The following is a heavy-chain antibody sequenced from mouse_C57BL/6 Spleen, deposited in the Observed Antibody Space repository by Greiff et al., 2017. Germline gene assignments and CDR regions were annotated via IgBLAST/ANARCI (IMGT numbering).Heavy chain of an antibody. Sequence: VQLQQSGPVLVKPGASVKMSCKASGYTFTDYYMNWVKQSHGKSLEWIGVINPYNGGTSYNQKFKGRATLTVDKSSSTAYMELNSLTSEDSAVYYCARPTLRYYFDYWGQGTTLTVSS. CDR3: ARPTLRYYFDY. CDR1: GYTFTDYY. J-gene: IGHJ2*01. V-gene: IGHV1-19*01. D-gene: IGHD1-1*01. CDR2: INPYNGGT.